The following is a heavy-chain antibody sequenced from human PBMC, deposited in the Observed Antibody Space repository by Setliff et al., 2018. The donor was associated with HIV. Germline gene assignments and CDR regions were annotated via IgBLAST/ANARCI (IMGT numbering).Heavy chain of an antibody. CDR3: ARSRAAGFDY. CDR2: IGTGGDT. CDR1: GFIFSSHD. Sequence: GGSLRLSCEASGFIFSSHDFHWVRQAAGQGLEWVSAIGTGGDTYYVDSVKGRFTISRDNAKNSLYLQMNSLRAEDTAVYYCARSRAAGFDYWGQGTLVTVS. V-gene: IGHV3-13*01. D-gene: IGHD6-13*01. J-gene: IGHJ4*02.